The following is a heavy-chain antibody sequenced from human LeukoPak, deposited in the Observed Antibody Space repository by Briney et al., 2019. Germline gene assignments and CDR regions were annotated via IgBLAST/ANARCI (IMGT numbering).Heavy chain of an antibody. CDR1: GFTFRNYW. Sequence: GGSLRLSCEASGFTFRNYWMSWVRQAPGKGLEWVSVIYSDDTTYYADSVKGRFTISRDNSNNTLYLQMNSLRAEDTAVYYCARDRFLGGYSYGLDYWGQGTLVTVSS. J-gene: IGHJ4*02. CDR3: ARDRFLGGYSYGLDY. D-gene: IGHD5-18*01. CDR2: IYSDDTT. V-gene: IGHV3-53*01.